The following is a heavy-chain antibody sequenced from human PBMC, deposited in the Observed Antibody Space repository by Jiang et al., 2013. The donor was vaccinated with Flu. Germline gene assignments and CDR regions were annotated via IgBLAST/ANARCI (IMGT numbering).Heavy chain of an antibody. CDR2: IYPGDSDT. Sequence: GAEVKKPGESLKISCKGSGYSFTSYWIGWVRQMPGKGLEWMGIIYPGDSDTRYSPSFQGQVTISADKSISTAYLQWSSLKASDTAMYYCARHFREDYYDSSGYSDWGQGTLVTVSS. CDR1: GYSFTSYW. J-gene: IGHJ4*02. V-gene: IGHV5-51*01. CDR3: ARHFREDYYDSSGYSD. D-gene: IGHD3-22*01.